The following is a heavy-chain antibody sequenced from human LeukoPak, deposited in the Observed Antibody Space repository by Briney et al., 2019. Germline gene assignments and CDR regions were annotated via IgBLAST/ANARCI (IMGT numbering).Heavy chain of an antibody. CDR2: IYYSGST. J-gene: IGHJ4*02. Sequence: SETPSLTCTVSGVSISNNYWSWIRQPPGKGLEWIGNIYYSGSTNYNPSLRSRVIISVDTSKNQFSLKLSSVTAADTAVYYCARDRPYSSSWPLDYWGQGSLVTVSS. D-gene: IGHD6-13*01. CDR3: ARDRPYSSSWPLDY. V-gene: IGHV4-59*01. CDR1: GVSISNNY.